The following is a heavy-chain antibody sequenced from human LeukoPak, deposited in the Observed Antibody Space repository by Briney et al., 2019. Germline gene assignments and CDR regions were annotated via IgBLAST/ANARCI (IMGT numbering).Heavy chain of an antibody. D-gene: IGHD1-1*01. J-gene: IGHJ6*03. Sequence: ASVKVSCKASGYTFTIYYMHWVRQAPGQGLEWMGIINPSGGSTSYAQKFQGRVTMTRDMSTSTVYMELSSLRSEDTAVYYCARSPTGTTYYYYYYYMDVWGKGTTVTVSS. CDR1: GYTFTIYY. V-gene: IGHV1-46*01. CDR2: INPSGGST. CDR3: ARSPTGTTYYYYYYYMDV.